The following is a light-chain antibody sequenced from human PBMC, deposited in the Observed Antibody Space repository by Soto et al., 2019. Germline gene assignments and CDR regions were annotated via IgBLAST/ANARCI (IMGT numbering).Light chain of an antibody. CDR1: QSVSSN. V-gene: IGKV3-15*01. CDR3: QQYNNWPVWT. Sequence: EIVMTQSPATLSVSPGERATLSCRASQSVSSNLAWYKQKPGQAPRLLIYGAFTRATGIPARFSGSGSGTEFTLTISSLQSEDFAVYYCQQYNNWPVWTFGQGTKV. J-gene: IGKJ1*01. CDR2: GAF.